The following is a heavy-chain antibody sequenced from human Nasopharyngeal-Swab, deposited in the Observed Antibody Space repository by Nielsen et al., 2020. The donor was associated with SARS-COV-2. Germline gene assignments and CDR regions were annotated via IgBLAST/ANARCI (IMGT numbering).Heavy chain of an antibody. J-gene: IGHJ6*03. Sequence: WVRQAPGQGLEWMGWISAYNGNTNYAQKLQGRVTMTTDTSTSTAYMELRSLRSDDPAVYYCASCSSTSCPPKYYYMDVWGKGTTVTVSS. CDR2: ISAYNGNT. CDR3: ASCSSTSCPPKYYYMDV. V-gene: IGHV1-18*01. D-gene: IGHD2-2*01.